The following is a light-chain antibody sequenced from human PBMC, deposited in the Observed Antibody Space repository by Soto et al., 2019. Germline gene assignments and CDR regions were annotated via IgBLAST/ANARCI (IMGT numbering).Light chain of an antibody. CDR3: QQYNSLGT. Sequence: DIQMTQSPSTLSASVGDRVNITCRASQSISSWLAWYQQKPGKAPNLLIYKAYTLESGVPSRFSGSGSGTAFTLTISSLQPDDFATYYCQQYNSLGTFGQGTKVEIK. CDR1: QSISSW. V-gene: IGKV1-5*03. CDR2: KAY. J-gene: IGKJ1*01.